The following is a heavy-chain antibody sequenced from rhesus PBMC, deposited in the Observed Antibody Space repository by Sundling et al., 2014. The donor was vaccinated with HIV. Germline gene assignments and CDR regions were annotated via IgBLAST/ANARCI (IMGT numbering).Heavy chain of an antibody. CDR2: ISGTSDSA. V-gene: IGHV4-99*01. J-gene: IGHJ4*01. CDR1: GSSFTSGFY. CDR3: ARQDYFTGSYYRTIFDS. Sequence: QVQLQESGPGLVKPSETLSLTCVVSGSSFTSGFYWGWIRQSPGKGLEYIGYISGTSDSAYYNPSLEGRVIISKDTSKNQFSLNLRSVTAADTAVYFCARQDYFTGSYYRTIFDSWGQGVLVTVSS. D-gene: IGHD3-16*01.